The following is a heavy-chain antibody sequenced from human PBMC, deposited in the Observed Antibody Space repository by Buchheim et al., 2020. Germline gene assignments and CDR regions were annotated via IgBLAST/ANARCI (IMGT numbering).Heavy chain of an antibody. CDR2: IYYSGST. CDR1: GGSVSSGSYY. D-gene: IGHD1-7*01. Sequence: QVQLQESGPGLVKPSETLSLTCTVSGGSVSSGSYYWSWIRQPPGKGLEWIGYIYYSGSTNYNPSLKSRVTISVDTSKNQFSLKLSSVTAADTAVYYCARDRRITGTIGWFDPWGQGTL. V-gene: IGHV4-61*01. CDR3: ARDRRITGTIGWFDP. J-gene: IGHJ5*02.